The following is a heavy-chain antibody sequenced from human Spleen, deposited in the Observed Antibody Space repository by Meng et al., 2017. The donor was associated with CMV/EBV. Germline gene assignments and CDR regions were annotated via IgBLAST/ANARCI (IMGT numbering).Heavy chain of an antibody. V-gene: IGHV3-21*01. CDR1: GFTFSSYS. D-gene: IGHD3-22*01. J-gene: IGHJ4*02. CDR3: ARDPSDSSGYYFPPVDY. Sequence: GGSLRLSCAASGFTFSSYSMNWVRQAPGKGLEWVSSISSSSSYIYYADSVKGRFTISRDNAKNSLYLQMNSLRAEDTAVYYCARDPSDSSGYYFPPVDYWGQGTLVTVSS. CDR2: ISSSSSYI.